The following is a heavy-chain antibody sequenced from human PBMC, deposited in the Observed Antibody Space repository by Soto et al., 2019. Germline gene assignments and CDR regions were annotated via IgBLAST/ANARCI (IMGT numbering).Heavy chain of an antibody. V-gene: IGHV4-31*03. Sequence: SETLSLTCTVSGGSISSCGYYWSWIRQHPGKGLEWIGYIYYSGSTYYNPSLKSRVTISVDTSKNQFSLKLSSVTAADTAVYYCARYYVDTALDYWGQGTLVTVSS. CDR1: GGSISSCGYY. D-gene: IGHD5-18*01. CDR2: IYYSGST. CDR3: ARYYVDTALDY. J-gene: IGHJ4*02.